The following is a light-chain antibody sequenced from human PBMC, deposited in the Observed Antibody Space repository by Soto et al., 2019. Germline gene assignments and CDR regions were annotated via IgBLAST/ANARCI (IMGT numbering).Light chain of an antibody. J-gene: IGKJ3*01. CDR2: DAS. V-gene: IGKV3-11*01. CDR3: QQSYIWPPFT. Sequence: EIVLTQSPATLSLAPGERATLSCRASQTVGSSLAWYQHKPGQAPRLLIYDASTRATAIPARFSGSGSGTDFTLTISSLEPEDFAVYYCQQSYIWPPFTFGPGTKVDIK. CDR1: QTVGSS.